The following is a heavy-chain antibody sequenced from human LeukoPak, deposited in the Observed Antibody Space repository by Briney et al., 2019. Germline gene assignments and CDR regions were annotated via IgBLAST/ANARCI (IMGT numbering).Heavy chain of an antibody. V-gene: IGHV4-34*01. Sequence: SETLSLTCAVYGGSFSGYYWSWIRQPPGKGLEWIGEINHSGSTNYNPSLKSRVTISVDTSKNQFSLKLSSVTAADTAVYYCARVDVYRSDRAFDYWGQGTLVTVS. CDR2: INHSGST. J-gene: IGHJ4*02. CDR3: ARVDVYRSDRAFDY. D-gene: IGHD4-11*01. CDR1: GGSFSGYY.